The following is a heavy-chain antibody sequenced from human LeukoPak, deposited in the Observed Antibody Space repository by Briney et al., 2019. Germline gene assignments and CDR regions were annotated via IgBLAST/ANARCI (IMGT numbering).Heavy chain of an antibody. CDR1: GYTFTSYD. Sequence: ASVKVSCKASGYTFTSYDINWVRQATGQGLEWMGIINPSGGSTSYAQKFQGRVTMTRDMSTSTVYMELSSLRSEDTAVYYCARVDSSGYYTFDYWGQGTLVTVSS. V-gene: IGHV1-46*01. D-gene: IGHD3-22*01. CDR2: INPSGGST. J-gene: IGHJ4*02. CDR3: ARVDSSGYYTFDY.